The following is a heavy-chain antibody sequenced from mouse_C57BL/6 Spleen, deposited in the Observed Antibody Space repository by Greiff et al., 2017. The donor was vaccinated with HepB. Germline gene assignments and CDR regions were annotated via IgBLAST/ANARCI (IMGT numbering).Heavy chain of an antibody. D-gene: IGHD2-4*01. CDR3: AKNFDYDGLYYAMDY. J-gene: IGHJ4*01. CDR2: IWRGGST. Sequence: VQLQQSGPGLVQPSQSLSITCTVSGFSLTSYGVHWVRQSPGKGLEWLGVIWRGGSTDYNAAFMSRLSITKDNSKSQVFFKMNSLQADDTAIYYCAKNFDYDGLYYAMDYWGQGTSVTVSS. V-gene: IGHV2-5*01. CDR1: GFSLTSYG.